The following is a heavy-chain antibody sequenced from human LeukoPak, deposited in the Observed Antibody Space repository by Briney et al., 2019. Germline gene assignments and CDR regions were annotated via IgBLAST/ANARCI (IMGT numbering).Heavy chain of an antibody. CDR3: ARGVVAAPQTFDY. V-gene: IGHV4-59*01. J-gene: IGHJ4*02. D-gene: IGHD2-15*01. CDR1: GGSISSFY. CDR2: IYYTGST. Sequence: PSETLSLTCTASGGSISSFYWSWIRQPPGKGLEWIGYIYYTGSTNYNPSLKSRVTISVDTSKNQFSLKLSFVTPADTAVYYCARGVVAAPQTFDYWGQGTLVTVSS.